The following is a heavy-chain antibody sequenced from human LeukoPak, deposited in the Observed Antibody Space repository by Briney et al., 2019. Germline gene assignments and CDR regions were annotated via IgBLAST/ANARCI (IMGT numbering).Heavy chain of an antibody. D-gene: IGHD5-24*01. J-gene: IGHJ4*02. Sequence: GGSLRLSCAAYGFTFSSYAMSWVRQAPGKGLEWVSAISGSGGSTYYADSVKGRFTISRDNSKNTLYLQMNSLRAEDTAVYYCASLAGWLQFFDYWGQGTLVTVSS. V-gene: IGHV3-23*01. CDR3: ASLAGWLQFFDY. CDR1: GFTFSSYA. CDR2: ISGSGGST.